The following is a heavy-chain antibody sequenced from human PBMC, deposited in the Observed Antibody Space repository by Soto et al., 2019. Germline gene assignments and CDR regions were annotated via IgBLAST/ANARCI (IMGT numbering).Heavy chain of an antibody. CDR3: AKVVVACTRRIYGMDV. CDR1: GFTFSSYG. J-gene: IGHJ6*02. D-gene: IGHD6-19*01. V-gene: IGHV3-30*18. CDR2: ISYDGSKK. Sequence: QEQLVESGGGVVQPGRSLRLSCAASGFTFSSYGMHWVRQAPGKGLAWVALISYDGSKKHNADSVKGRFTISRDNSKKTLYRQMNSLRAEDTAVYYCAKVVVACTRRIYGMDVWGQGTTVTVSS.